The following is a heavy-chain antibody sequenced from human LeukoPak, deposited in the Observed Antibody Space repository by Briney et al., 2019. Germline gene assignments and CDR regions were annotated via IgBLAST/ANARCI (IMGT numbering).Heavy chain of an antibody. Sequence: GGSLRLSCAASGFTFSSYWMSWVRQAPGKGLEWVANIKQDGSEKYYVDSVKGRFTISRDNAKNSLYLQMNSLRAEGTAVYYCARDSRRPISKYYDFWSGYPYYYYYGMDVWGQGTTVTVSS. CDR1: GFTFSSYW. CDR2: IKQDGSEK. CDR3: ARDSRRPISKYYDFWSGYPYYYYYGMDV. J-gene: IGHJ6*02. D-gene: IGHD3-3*01. V-gene: IGHV3-7*01.